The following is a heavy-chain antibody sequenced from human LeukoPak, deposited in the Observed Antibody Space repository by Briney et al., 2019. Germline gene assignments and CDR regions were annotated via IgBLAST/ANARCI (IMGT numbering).Heavy chain of an antibody. CDR3: TKQDDILTGYPFDN. J-gene: IGHJ4*02. D-gene: IGHD3-9*01. Sequence: GGSLRLSCVASGFTFKNAWMRWVRQAPGKGLEWVGRIKSQTDGGTTDYAAPVKGRFSISRDDSKDTVFVQMNRLKTEDTGVYYCTKQDDILTGYPFDNWGQGTLVTVAS. CDR1: GFTFKNAW. CDR2: IKSQTDGGTT. V-gene: IGHV3-15*01.